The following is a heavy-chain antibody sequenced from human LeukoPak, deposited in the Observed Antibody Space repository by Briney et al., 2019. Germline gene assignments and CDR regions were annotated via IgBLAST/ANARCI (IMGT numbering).Heavy chain of an antibody. J-gene: IGHJ4*02. Sequence: GASVKVSCKASGGTFSSYAISWVRQAPGQGLEWMGGIIPIFGTANYAQKFQGRVTITADESTSTAYMELSSLRSEDTAVYYCARVGHNWNDPDVGSIGSDYFDYWGQGTLVTVSS. CDR2: IIPIFGTA. CDR3: ARVGHNWNDPDVGSIGSDYFDY. D-gene: IGHD1-20*01. CDR1: GGTFSSYA. V-gene: IGHV1-69*13.